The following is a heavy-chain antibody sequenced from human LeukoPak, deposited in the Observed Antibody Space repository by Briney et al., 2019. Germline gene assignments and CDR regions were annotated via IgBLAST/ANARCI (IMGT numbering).Heavy chain of an antibody. V-gene: IGHV1-69*13. CDR1: GGTLSSYA. Sequence: SVKVSCKASGGTLSSYAISWVRQAPGQGLEWMGGIIPIFGTANYAQKFQGRVTITADESTSTAYMELSSLRSEDTAVYYCARGRRGSSWYYYYMDVWGKGTTVTISS. CDR2: IIPIFGTA. J-gene: IGHJ6*03. CDR3: ARGRRGSSWYYYYMDV. D-gene: IGHD6-13*01.